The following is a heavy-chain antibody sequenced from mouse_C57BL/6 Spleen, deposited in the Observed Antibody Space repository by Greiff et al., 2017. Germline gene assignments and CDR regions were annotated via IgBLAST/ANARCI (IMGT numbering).Heavy chain of an antibody. CDR3: ARAYGSSYVKYYAMDY. CDR1: GYTFTSYW. J-gene: IGHJ4*01. V-gene: IGHV1-52*01. D-gene: IGHD1-1*01. Sequence: QVQLQQPGAELVRPGSSVKLSCKASGYTFTSYWMHWVKQRPLQGLDWIGNIDPSDSETHYNQKFKDKATLTVDKSSSTAYMQLSSLTSEDSAVYYGARAYGSSYVKYYAMDYWGKGASVTVST. CDR2: IDPSDSET.